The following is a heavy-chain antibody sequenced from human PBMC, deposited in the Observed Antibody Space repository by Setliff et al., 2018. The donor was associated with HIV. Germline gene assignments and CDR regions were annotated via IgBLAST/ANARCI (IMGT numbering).Heavy chain of an antibody. CDR1: GFTFTNFA. CDR3: AKDHSSGWHYYFDY. Sequence: GGSLRLSCVASGFTFTNFAMNWVRQAPGKGLEWVSVITGGGDKTYYADSVKGRFTISRDNSKNTLYLQMDSLRAEDAAVYYCAKDHSSGWHYYFDYWGQGTLVTVSS. J-gene: IGHJ4*02. D-gene: IGHD6-19*01. V-gene: IGHV3-23*01. CDR2: ITGGGDKT.